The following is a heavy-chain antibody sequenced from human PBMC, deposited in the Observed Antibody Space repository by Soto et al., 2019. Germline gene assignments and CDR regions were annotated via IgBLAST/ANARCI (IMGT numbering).Heavy chain of an antibody. CDR2: IYPRDSYT. CDR3: ARTAAAGKYYYGVDV. J-gene: IGHJ6*02. D-gene: IGHD6-13*01. Sequence: GESLKISCKGSGYNFTNYWISWVRQMPGKGLEWMGRIYPRDSYTNYSPSFQGHVTISVDKSISTAYLQWSSLKASDTAMYYCARTAAAGKYYYGVDVWGQGTTVTVSS. V-gene: IGHV5-10-1*01. CDR1: GYNFTNYW.